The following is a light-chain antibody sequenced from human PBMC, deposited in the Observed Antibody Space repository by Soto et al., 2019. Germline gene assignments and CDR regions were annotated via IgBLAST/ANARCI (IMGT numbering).Light chain of an antibody. CDR3: QLTGGSPKWT. V-gene: IGKV3-20*01. Sequence: DTVLTQFPATLSLSPGERATLSCRASQSVGGNYLAWYQQKSGQPPRLLVFGVSTRASGIPDRFSGSGSGTDFTLTISRLEPEDFAVYYCQLTGGSPKWTFGQGTKVEIK. CDR2: GVS. J-gene: IGKJ1*01. CDR1: QSVGGNY.